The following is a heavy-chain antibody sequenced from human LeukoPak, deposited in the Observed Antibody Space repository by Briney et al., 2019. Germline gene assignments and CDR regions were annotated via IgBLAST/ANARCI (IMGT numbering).Heavy chain of an antibody. CDR3: ARLKNERWYSSSYRQLPVDV. J-gene: IGHJ6*04. V-gene: IGHV4-61*05. CDR1: GGSISSSSYY. Sequence: SETLSLTCTVSGGSISSSSYYWGWIRQPPGKGLEWIGYIYYSGSTNYNPSLKSRVTISVDTSKNQFSLKLSSVTAADTAVYYCARLKNERWYSSSYRQLPVDVWGKGTTVTISS. CDR2: IYYSGST. D-gene: IGHD6-13*01.